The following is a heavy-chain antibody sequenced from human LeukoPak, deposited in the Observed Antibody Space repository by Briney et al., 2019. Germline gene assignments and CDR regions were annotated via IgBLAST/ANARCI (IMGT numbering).Heavy chain of an antibody. D-gene: IGHD6-13*01. V-gene: IGHV3-53*01. CDR3: ARELSIAAARGYYYYMDV. CDR2: IYSGGST. Sequence: GGSLRLSCAASGFTFDDYGMSWVRQAPGKGLEWVSVIYSGGSTYYADSVKGRFTISRDNSKNTLYLQMNSLRAEDTAVYYCARELSIAAARGYYYYMDVWGKGTTVTVSS. CDR1: GFTFDDYG. J-gene: IGHJ6*03.